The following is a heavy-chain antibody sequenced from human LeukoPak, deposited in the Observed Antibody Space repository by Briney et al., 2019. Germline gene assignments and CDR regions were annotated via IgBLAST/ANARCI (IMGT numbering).Heavy chain of an antibody. CDR2: MNPNSGNT. CDR1: GYTFTSYD. Sequence: ASVKVSCKASGYTFTSYDINWVRQATGQGLEWMGWMNPNSGNTGYAQKFQGRVTMTRNTSISTAYMELSSLRSEDTAVYYCARAAYDSISGWDDAFDIWGQGTMVTVSS. J-gene: IGHJ3*02. D-gene: IGHD3-22*01. V-gene: IGHV1-8*01. CDR3: ARAAYDSISGWDDAFDI.